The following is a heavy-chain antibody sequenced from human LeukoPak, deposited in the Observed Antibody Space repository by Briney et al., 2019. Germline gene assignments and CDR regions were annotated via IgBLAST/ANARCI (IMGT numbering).Heavy chain of an antibody. CDR3: ASDGGFEYYFDY. D-gene: IGHD2/OR15-2a*01. CDR1: GGTFTDYG. Sequence: SVKVSCKPSGGTFTDYGISWVRHGPGQGLEWMGRIIPIFTTANYAQKFQGRVTITADTSTNTAYMELTSLRSEDTAVYYCASDGGFEYYFDYWGQGTLLTVSS. V-gene: IGHV1-69*06. J-gene: IGHJ4*02. CDR2: IIPIFTTA.